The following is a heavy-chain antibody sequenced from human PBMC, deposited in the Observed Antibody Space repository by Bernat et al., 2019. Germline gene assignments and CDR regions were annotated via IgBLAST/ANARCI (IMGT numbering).Heavy chain of an antibody. D-gene: IGHD6-13*01. Sequence: QVQLVQSGAEVKKAGASVKVSCKASGYTFITYFMHWVRQAPGQGLEWVGIINPSDTTTSYAQKFQGRVTMTRDTSTSTVYLDLSSLRSEDTAVYYCARVGHRSGYHAVDIWGQGTMVTVSS. CDR1: GYTFITYF. V-gene: IGHV1-46*03. CDR3: ARVGHRSGYHAVDI. J-gene: IGHJ3*02. CDR2: INPSDTTT.